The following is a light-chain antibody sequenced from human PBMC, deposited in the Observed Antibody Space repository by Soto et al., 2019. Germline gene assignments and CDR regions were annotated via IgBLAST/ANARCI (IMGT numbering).Light chain of an antibody. J-gene: IGLJ3*02. CDR1: DSNIGENFD. CDR2: GNN. CDR3: QSYDSGLSGSV. Sequence: QSVLTQPPSVSGAPGQRVTISCTGSDSNIGENFDIHWYQQLPGTAPKLLIYGNNNRPSWVPDRFSASRSGTSASLAITGLQAEDEADYYCQSYDSGLSGSVFGGGTKLTVL. V-gene: IGLV1-40*01.